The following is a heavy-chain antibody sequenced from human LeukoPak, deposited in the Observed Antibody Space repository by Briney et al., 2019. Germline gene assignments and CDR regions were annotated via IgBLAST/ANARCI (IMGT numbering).Heavy chain of an antibody. J-gene: IGHJ3*02. CDR1: GFTFSSYA. D-gene: IGHD6-13*01. CDR3: AGSSWTPADAFDI. V-gene: IGHV3-30*04. CDR2: ISYDGSNK. Sequence: GRSLRLSCAASGFTFSSYAMHWVRQAPGKGLEWVAVISYDGSNKYYADSVKGRFTISRDNSKNTLYLQMHSLRAEDTAVYYCAGSSWTPADAFDIWGQGTMVTVSS.